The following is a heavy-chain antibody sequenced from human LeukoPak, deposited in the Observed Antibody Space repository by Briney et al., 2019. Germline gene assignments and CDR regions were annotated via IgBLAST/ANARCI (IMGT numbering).Heavy chain of an antibody. CDR2: INPNINGT. CDR3: ARGDGEAASLWENWFDP. D-gene: IGHD6-13*01. J-gene: IGHJ5*02. V-gene: IGHV1-2*02. Sequence: ASVKVSCKASGYTFTGYYIHWVRQAPGQGLEWMGWINPNINGTNYAQKFQGRVTMTGDRSISTAYMELSSLRSEDTAVYYCARGDGEAASLWENWFDPWGQGTLVTVSS. CDR1: GYTFTGYY.